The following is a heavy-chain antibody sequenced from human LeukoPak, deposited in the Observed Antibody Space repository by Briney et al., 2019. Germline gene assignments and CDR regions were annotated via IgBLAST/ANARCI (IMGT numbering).Heavy chain of an antibody. CDR3: AGVPNRGGRFGEFDF. D-gene: IGHD3-10*01. J-gene: IGHJ4*02. CDR2: ISGHEI. V-gene: IGHV3-23*01. Sequence: GGSLRLSCAASGFTFNSYAMTWVRQAPGKGLEWVSAISGHEIHYAGSTKGRFTISRDNSKNTLYREMDSPMSEGSAVYYCAGVPNRGGRFGEFDFWGQGTLVTVSS. CDR1: GFTFNSYA.